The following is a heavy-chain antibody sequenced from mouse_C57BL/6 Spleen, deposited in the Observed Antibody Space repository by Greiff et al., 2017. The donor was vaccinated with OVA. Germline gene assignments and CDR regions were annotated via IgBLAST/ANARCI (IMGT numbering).Heavy chain of an antibody. CDR3: ARMTTVVAPYFDV. D-gene: IGHD1-1*01. Sequence: QVQLQQPGAELVRPGSSVKLSCKASGYTFTSYWMDWVKQRPGQGLEWIGNIYPSDSETHYNQKFKDKATLTVDKSSSTAYMQLSSLTSEDSAVYYCARMTTVVAPYFDVWGQGTTLTVSS. CDR1: GYTFTSYW. J-gene: IGHJ2*01. CDR2: IYPSDSET. V-gene: IGHV1-61*01.